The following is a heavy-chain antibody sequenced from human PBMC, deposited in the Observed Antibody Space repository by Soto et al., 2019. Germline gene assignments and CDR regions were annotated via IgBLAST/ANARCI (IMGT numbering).Heavy chain of an antibody. CDR2: ISAYNGNT. V-gene: IGHV1-18*04. CDR1: GYTFTSYG. CDR3: ARDLGSSSSNWFDP. Sequence: ASVKVSCKASGYTFTSYGISWVRQAPGQGLEWMGWISAYNGNTNYTQKLQGRVTMTTDTSTSTAYMELRSLRSDDTAVYYCARDLGSSSSNWFDPWGQGTLVTVSS. D-gene: IGHD6-6*01. J-gene: IGHJ5*02.